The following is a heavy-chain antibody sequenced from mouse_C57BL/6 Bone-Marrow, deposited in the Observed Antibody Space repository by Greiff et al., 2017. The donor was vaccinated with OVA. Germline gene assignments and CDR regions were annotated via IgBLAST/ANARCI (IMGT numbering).Heavy chain of an antibody. D-gene: IGHD1-1*01. J-gene: IGHJ2*01. CDR3: ARPYGSSRNYFDY. V-gene: IGHV1-80*01. Sequence: LQQSGASVKISCKASGYAFSSYWMNWVKQRPGKGLEWIGQIYPGDGDTNYNGKFKGKATLTADKSSSTAYMQLSSLTSEDSAVYFCARPYGSSRNYFDYWGQGTTLTVSS. CDR1: GYAFSSYW. CDR2: IYPGDGDT.